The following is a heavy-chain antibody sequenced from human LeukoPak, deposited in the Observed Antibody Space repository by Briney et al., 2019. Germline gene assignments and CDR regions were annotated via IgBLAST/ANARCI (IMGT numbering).Heavy chain of an antibody. D-gene: IGHD2-2*02. J-gene: IGHJ3*02. V-gene: IGHV4-59*01. CDR1: GGSISSYY. CDR2: IYYSGST. CDR3: ARDVLYPRNDAFDI. Sequence: SETLSLTCTVSGGSISSYYWSWIRQPPGKGLEWIGYIYYSGSTNYNPSLKGRVTISVGTSKNQFSLKLSSVTAADTAVYYCARDVLYPRNDAFDIWGQGTMVTVSS.